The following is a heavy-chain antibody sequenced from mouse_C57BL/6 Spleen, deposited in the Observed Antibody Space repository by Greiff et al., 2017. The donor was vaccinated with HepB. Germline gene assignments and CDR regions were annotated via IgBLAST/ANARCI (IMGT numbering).Heavy chain of an antibody. CDR2: IYPRSGNT. Sequence: QVQLQQSGAELARPGASVKLSCKASGYTFTSYGISWVKQRTGQGLEWIGEIYPRSGNTYYNEKFKGKATLTADKSSSTAYMELRSLTSEDSAVYFCARSDYDYDGYYVDYWGQGTTLTVSS. CDR1: GYTFTSYG. D-gene: IGHD2-4*01. J-gene: IGHJ2*01. V-gene: IGHV1-81*01. CDR3: ARSDYDYDGYYVDY.